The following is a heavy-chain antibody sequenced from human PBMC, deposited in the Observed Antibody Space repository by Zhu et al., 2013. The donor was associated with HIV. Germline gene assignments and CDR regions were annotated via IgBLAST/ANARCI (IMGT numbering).Heavy chain of an antibody. CDR1: GYTFSDYS. D-gene: IGHD2-15*01. CDR2: INPSSGGA. Sequence: QVQLVQSGAEVKGPGASVKVSCETSGYTFSDYSLHWVRQAPGQGLEWMGWINPSSGGAVYARNFQGRVTMTWDTSISTAYMQLSRLRFDDTAVHFCARGVCSGGSCYFDYWGQGTLVTVSS. CDR3: ARGVCSGGSCYFDY. V-gene: IGHV1-2*02. J-gene: IGHJ4*02.